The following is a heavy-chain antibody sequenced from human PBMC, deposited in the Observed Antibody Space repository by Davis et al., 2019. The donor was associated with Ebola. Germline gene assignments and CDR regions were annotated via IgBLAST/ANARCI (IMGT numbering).Heavy chain of an antibody. D-gene: IGHD4-17*01. J-gene: IGHJ4*02. CDR1: GFNFKDYV. V-gene: IGHV3-23*01. Sequence: GESLKISCAASGFNFKDYVMSWVRQAPGKGLEWVSGIRAGGGTTYYADSVKGRFTISRDNSKNTLYLQMNSLRAEDTAVYYCARPVRDGDYPFDYWGQGTLVTVSS. CDR3: ARPVRDGDYPFDY. CDR2: IRAGGGTT.